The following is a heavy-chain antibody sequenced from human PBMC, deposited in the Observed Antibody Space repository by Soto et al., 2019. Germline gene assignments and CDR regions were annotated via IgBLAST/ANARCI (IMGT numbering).Heavy chain of an antibody. J-gene: IGHJ6*02. CDR1: GYSFTTYY. Sequence: QVQLVQSGAEVKNPGALVKVSCKASGYSFTTYYIHWVRQAPGQGLEWMGMINPSGGRTTYSQQFQGRVTMTGDTSTTTVYMELSSLTSDDTAMYYCARAAATGNGRRVDVWGQGTSVTVSS. CDR3: ARAAATGNGRRVDV. D-gene: IGHD6-13*01. V-gene: IGHV1-46*01. CDR2: INPSGGRT.